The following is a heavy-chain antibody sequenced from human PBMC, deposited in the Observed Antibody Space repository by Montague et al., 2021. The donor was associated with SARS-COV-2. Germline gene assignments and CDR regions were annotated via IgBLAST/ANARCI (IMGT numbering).Heavy chain of an antibody. J-gene: IGHJ4*02. D-gene: IGHD2-8*01. CDR1: GFTFSYYA. CDR3: VKGKLFNEL. CDR2: IYGVGRT. Sequence: SLRLSCAASGFTFSYYAMNWVRQAPGKGLEWVSVIYGVGRTDYRDSVKGRFTISRDDSKDELYLQMNSLRVEDTAVYYCVKGKLFNELWGQGTLVTVSS. V-gene: IGHV3-23*03.